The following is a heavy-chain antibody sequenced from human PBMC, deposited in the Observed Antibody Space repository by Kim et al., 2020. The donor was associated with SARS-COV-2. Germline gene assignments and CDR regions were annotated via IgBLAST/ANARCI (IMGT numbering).Heavy chain of an antibody. CDR1: GYTFINHD. CDR3: ARPRLTSGWYEYGFDP. CDR2: MNPQTGNT. V-gene: IGHV1-8*01. Sequence: ASVKVSCKASGYTFINHDINWMRQAPGQGLEWIGWMNPQTGNTGYAQTFQGRISMTRDTSITTAYMELTRMTFEDTAIYYCARPRLTSGWYEYGFDPWGQGTLVTVSS. D-gene: IGHD6-19*01. J-gene: IGHJ5*02.